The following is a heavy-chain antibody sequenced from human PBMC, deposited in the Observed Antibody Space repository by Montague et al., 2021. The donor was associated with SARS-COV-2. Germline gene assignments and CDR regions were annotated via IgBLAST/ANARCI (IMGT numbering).Heavy chain of an antibody. D-gene: IGHD2/OR15-2a*01. CDR2: INYSGRT. Sequence: SETLSLTCHVSGDSISSYYYNWTRQSPGKGLEWIGFINYSGRTNYNPSLKSRTTLSLDTSKTQISLRVYSVTAADTAIYYCATTLTMLGRDTPNWFDPWGQGTLVTVPS. CDR1: GDSISSYY. J-gene: IGHJ5*02. V-gene: IGHV4-59*01. CDR3: ATTLTMLGRDTPNWFDP.